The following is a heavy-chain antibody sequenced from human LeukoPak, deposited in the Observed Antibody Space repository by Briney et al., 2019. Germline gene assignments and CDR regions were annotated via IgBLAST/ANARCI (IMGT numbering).Heavy chain of an antibody. D-gene: IGHD2-15*01. CDR2: IYYSGST. CDR3: ARGPNGWWLRDGYYYYMDV. J-gene: IGHJ6*03. Sequence: SETLSLTCTVSGGSISSYYWSWIRQPPGKGLEWIGYIYYSGSTNYNPSLKSRVTISVDTSKNQFSLKLSSVTAADTAVYYCARGPNGWWLRDGYYYYMDVWGKGATVTVSS. V-gene: IGHV4-59*01. CDR1: GGSISSYY.